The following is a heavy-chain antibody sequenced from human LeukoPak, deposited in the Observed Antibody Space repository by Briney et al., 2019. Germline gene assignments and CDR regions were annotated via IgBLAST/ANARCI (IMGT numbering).Heavy chain of an antibody. V-gene: IGHV3-21*01. Sequence: GGSLRLSCAASGFTFSSYSMNWVRQTPGKGLEWVSSISSSSSYIYYADSVKGRFTISRDNAKNSLYLQMNSLRAEDTAVYYCARDRRGYSYGFDYWGQGTLVTVSS. CDR2: ISSSSSYI. CDR1: GFTFSSYS. CDR3: ARDRRGYSYGFDY. D-gene: IGHD5-18*01. J-gene: IGHJ4*02.